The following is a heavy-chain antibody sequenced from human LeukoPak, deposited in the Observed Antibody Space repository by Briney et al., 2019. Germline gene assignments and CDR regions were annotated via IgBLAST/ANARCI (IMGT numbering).Heavy chain of an antibody. CDR2: INHSGYT. Sequence: AETLSLTCAVSGVSFNDYYWSWVRQTPGKGLEWIGEINHSGYTNDSPSLKSRVTLSIDTSRKQFSLNLRSVTVADTGIYYCTRMTTGHDYWGQGTLVTVSS. CDR3: TRMTTGHDY. CDR1: GVSFNDYY. D-gene: IGHD4-17*01. J-gene: IGHJ4*02. V-gene: IGHV4-34*01.